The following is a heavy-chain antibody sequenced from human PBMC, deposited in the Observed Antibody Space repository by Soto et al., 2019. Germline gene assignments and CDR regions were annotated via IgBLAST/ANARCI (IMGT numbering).Heavy chain of an antibody. D-gene: IGHD3-9*01. CDR1: GGSVSSGSYY. J-gene: IGHJ3*02. Sequence: QVQLQESGPGLVKPSETLSLTCTVSGGSVSSGSYYWSWIRQPPGKGLEWIGYIYYSGSTNYNPYLKSRVTISVDTSKNQFSLKLSSVTAADTAVYYCARATYYDILTGRGAFDIWGQGTMVTVSS. V-gene: IGHV4-61*01. CDR3: ARATYYDILTGRGAFDI. CDR2: IYYSGST.